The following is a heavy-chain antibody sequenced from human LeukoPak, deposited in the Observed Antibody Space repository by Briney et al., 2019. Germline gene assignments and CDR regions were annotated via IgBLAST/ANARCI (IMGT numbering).Heavy chain of an antibody. CDR2: INPSGGST. CDR1: GYTFTSYY. D-gene: IGHD3-22*01. V-gene: IGHV1-46*01. J-gene: IGHJ4*02. Sequence: ASVKVSCKASGYTFTSYYMHWVRQAPGQGLEGMGVINPSGGSTSYAQKFQGRVTMTRDTSTSTVYMELSSLRSEDTAVYYCARVYTRITMIEGFDYWGQGTLVTVSS. CDR3: ARVYTRITMIEGFDY.